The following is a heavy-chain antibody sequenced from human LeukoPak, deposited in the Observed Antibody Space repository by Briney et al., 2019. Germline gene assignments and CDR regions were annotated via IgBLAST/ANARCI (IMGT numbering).Heavy chain of an antibody. J-gene: IGHJ4*02. CDR3: AKDVHDIVVVPSSIYDY. CDR1: GFTFSSYS. D-gene: IGHD2-2*01. CDR2: ISSSSSTI. V-gene: IGHV3-48*01. Sequence: GGSLRLSCAASGFTFSSYSMNWVRQAPGKGLEWVSYISSSSSTIYYADSVKGRFTISRDNPKNTLYLQMNSLRAEDTAVYYCAKDVHDIVVVPSSIYDYWGQGTLVTVSS.